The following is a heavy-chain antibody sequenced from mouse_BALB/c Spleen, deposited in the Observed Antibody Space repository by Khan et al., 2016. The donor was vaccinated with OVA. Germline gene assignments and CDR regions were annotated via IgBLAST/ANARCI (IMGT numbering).Heavy chain of an antibody. CDR1: GYSFTSYW. V-gene: IGHV1-5*01. CDR2: IYPGISDT. Sequence: VQLQQSGTVLARPGASVKMSCKASGYSFTSYWMHWVKQRPGQGLEWIGAIYPGISDTRYNQKFKVKAKLTAVTSASTAYMELSSLTIEDSAVYCCTRSYDSYYFDYWGQGTTLTVYS. D-gene: IGHD2-4*01. J-gene: IGHJ2*01. CDR3: TRSYDSYYFDY.